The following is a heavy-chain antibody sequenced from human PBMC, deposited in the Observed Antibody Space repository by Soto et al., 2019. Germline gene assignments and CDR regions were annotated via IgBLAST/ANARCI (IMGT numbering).Heavy chain of an antibody. Sequence: ASVKVSCKASGYTFTSYGISWVRQAPGQGLEWMGWISAYNGNTNYAQKLQGRVTMTTDTSTSTAYMELRSLRSDDTAVYYCARNGVELDYGDYYYYYYYMDVWGKGTTVTVSS. V-gene: IGHV1-18*01. CDR3: ARNGVELDYGDYYYYYYYMDV. J-gene: IGHJ6*03. D-gene: IGHD4-17*01. CDR2: ISAYNGNT. CDR1: GYTFTSYG.